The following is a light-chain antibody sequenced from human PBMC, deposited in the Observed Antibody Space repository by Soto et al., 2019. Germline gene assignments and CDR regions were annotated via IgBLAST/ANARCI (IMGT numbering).Light chain of an antibody. Sequence: EIVLTQSPATLSLSPGERATLSCRASQSVSSYLAWYQQKPGQAPRLLIYDASNTATGIPARFSGSGSGTDFTLTISSLEPEDFEVYYCQQRSNWLWTFGQGTKVEIK. CDR2: DAS. V-gene: IGKV3-11*01. CDR3: QQRSNWLWT. J-gene: IGKJ1*01. CDR1: QSVSSY.